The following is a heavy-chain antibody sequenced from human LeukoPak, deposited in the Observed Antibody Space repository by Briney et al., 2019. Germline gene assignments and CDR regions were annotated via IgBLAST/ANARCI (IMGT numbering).Heavy chain of an antibody. J-gene: IGHJ4*02. Sequence: GGSLRLSCAASGFTFSSYGMHWVRQAPGKGLEWVAVISYDGSNKYYADSVKGRFTISRDNSKNTLYLQMNSLRAEDTAVYYCAKDMRIAAAGFDCWGQGTLVTVSS. CDR1: GFTFSSYG. CDR3: AKDMRIAAAGFDC. D-gene: IGHD6-13*01. CDR2: ISYDGSNK. V-gene: IGHV3-30*18.